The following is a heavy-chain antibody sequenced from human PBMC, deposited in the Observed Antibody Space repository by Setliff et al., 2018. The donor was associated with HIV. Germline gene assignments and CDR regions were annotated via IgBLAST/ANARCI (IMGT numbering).Heavy chain of an antibody. V-gene: IGHV4-34*01. CDR1: GGSFRGYY. J-gene: IGHJ4*02. D-gene: IGHD3-10*01. CDR2: SNQSGSG. CDR3: ARELLRSWDGSENSYKPYYFDY. Sequence: SETLSLTCVVYGGSFRGYYWSWIRQPPGKGLEWIGESNQSGSGNYNPSLKSRVTISVDTSKNEFSLNMGSVTAADTAVYYCARELLRSWDGSENSYKPYYFDYWGQGTLVTVSS.